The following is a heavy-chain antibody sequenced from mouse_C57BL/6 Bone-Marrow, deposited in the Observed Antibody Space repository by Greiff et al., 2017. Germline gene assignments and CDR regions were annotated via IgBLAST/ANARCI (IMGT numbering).Heavy chain of an antibody. J-gene: IGHJ2*01. V-gene: IGHV1-82*01. CDR2: IYPGDGDT. D-gene: IGHD2-4*01. CDR1: GYSFSSSW. CDR3: ARLGLRRGYFDY. Sequence: VKLQESGPELVKPGASVKISCKASGYSFSSSWMNWVKQRPGKGLEWIGRIYPGDGDTNYNGKFKGKATLTADKSSSTAYMQLSRLTSEDSAVYFCARLGLRRGYFDYWGQGTTLAVSS.